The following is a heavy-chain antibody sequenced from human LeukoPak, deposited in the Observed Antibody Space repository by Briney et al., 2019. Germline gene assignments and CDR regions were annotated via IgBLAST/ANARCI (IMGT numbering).Heavy chain of an antibody. CDR1: GFTFSSNY. Sequence: GGSLRLSCAASGFTFSSNYMSWVRQAPGQGLEWVSVIYSGGSTHHADCVKGQFTISRDNAKNTLYLQMSSLRAEDTAVYYCARGMVDYWGQGTLVTVSS. D-gene: IGHD2-8*01. J-gene: IGHJ4*02. CDR2: IYSGGST. V-gene: IGHV3-53*01. CDR3: ARGMVDY.